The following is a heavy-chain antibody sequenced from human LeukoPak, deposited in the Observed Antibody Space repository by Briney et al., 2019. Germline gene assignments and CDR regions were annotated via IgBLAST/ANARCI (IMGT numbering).Heavy chain of an antibody. J-gene: IGHJ4*02. CDR3: ATGYIVVVPAAISY. CDR2: INPSGGST. D-gene: IGHD2-2*01. V-gene: IGHV1-46*01. Sequence: ASVKVSCKASGYTFTSYYMLWVRQAPGQGLEWMGIINPSGGSTSYAQKFQGRVTMTRDMSTSTDYMELSSLRSEDTAVYYCATGYIVVVPAAISYWGQGTLVTVSS. CDR1: GYTFTSYY.